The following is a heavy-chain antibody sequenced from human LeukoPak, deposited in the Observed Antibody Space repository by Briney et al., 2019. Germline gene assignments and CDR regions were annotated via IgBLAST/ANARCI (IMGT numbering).Heavy chain of an antibody. D-gene: IGHD3-3*01. J-gene: IGHJ6*03. CDR2: MSGSGYYT. CDR1: GFAFSNFA. V-gene: IGHV3-23*01. CDR3: AKMEGQRLYDYCMDV. Sequence: GGSLRLSCAASGFAFSNFAMSWVRQAPGKGLEWVSAMSGSGYYTYYVESVKGRFTTSRDNSKNTLYLHMNSLRADDTAVYYCAKMEGQRLYDYCMDVWGRGTTVTVSS.